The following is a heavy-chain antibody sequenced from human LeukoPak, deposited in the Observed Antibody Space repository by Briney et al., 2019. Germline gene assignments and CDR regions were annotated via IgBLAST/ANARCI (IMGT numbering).Heavy chain of an antibody. CDR1: GFTFSSYG. V-gene: IGHV3-33*01. CDR3: AREGPSRRDYDFWSGYYIGYYFDY. D-gene: IGHD3-3*01. CDR2: IWYDGSNK. Sequence: HPGGSLRLSCAASGFTFSSYGMHWVRQAPGKGLEWVAVIWYDGSNKYYADSVKGRFTISRDNSKNTLYLQMNSLRAEDTAVYYCAREGPSRRDYDFWSGYYIGYYFDYWGQGTLVTVSS. J-gene: IGHJ4*02.